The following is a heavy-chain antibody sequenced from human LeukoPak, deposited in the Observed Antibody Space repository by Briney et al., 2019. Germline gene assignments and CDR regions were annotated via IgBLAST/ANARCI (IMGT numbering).Heavy chain of an antibody. J-gene: IGHJ4*02. Sequence: GGSLRLSCAASGFTFSTYAMTWVRQAPGKGLEWVSAISGTGATTLYADSVKGRFTISRDSSKNTLYLQMNSLRAEDTALYYCAKHDYGDNKAPEYWGQGTRVTVSS. D-gene: IGHD4-17*01. CDR1: GFTFSTYA. CDR3: AKHDYGDNKAPEY. CDR2: ISGTGATT. V-gene: IGHV3-23*01.